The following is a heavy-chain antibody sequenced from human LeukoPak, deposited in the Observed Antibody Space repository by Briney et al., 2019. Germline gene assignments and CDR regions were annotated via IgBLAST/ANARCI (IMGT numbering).Heavy chain of an antibody. CDR1: GFTFSSYA. D-gene: IGHD3-22*01. CDR2: ISGSGGST. CDR3: AKDQSVVITSVGDY. J-gene: IGHJ4*02. Sequence: GGSLRLYCAASGFTFSSYAMSWVRQAPGKGLEWVSGISGSGGSTYYADSVKGRFTISRDNSKNTLYLQMNSLRAEDTAVYYCAKDQSVVITSVGDYWGQGTLVSVSS. V-gene: IGHV3-23*01.